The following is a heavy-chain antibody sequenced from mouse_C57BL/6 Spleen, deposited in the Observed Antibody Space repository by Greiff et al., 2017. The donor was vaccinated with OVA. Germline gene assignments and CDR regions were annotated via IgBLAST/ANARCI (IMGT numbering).Heavy chain of an antibody. CDR2: IDPETGGT. V-gene: IGHV1-15*01. CDR1: GYTFTDYE. Sequence: QVQLQQSGAELVRPGASVTLSCKASGYTFTDYEMHWVKQTPVHGLEWIGAIDPETGGTAYNQKFKGKAILTADKASSTAYMELRSLTSEDSDVYYCTRDGDSSDYYAMDYWGQGTSVTVSS. D-gene: IGHD3-2*02. J-gene: IGHJ4*01. CDR3: TRDGDSSDYYAMDY.